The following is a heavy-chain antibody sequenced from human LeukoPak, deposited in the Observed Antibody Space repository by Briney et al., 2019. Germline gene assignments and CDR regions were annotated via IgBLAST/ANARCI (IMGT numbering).Heavy chain of an antibody. D-gene: IGHD3-22*01. Sequence: SETLSLTCTVSGGSISSSSYYWCWIRQPPGKGLEWIGSIYYSGSTYYNPSLKSRVTISVDTSKTQFSLKLSSVTAADTAVYYCARGHYYDTSGDYWGQGTLVTVSS. J-gene: IGHJ4*02. CDR2: IYYSGST. CDR1: GGSISSSSYY. CDR3: ARGHYYDTSGDY. V-gene: IGHV4-39*01.